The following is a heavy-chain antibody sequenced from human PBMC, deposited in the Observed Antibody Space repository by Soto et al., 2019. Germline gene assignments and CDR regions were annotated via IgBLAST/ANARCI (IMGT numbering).Heavy chain of an antibody. J-gene: IGHJ6*03. CDR3: ARVAPGTGVVINPGYYYYYMDV. V-gene: IGHV4-31*03. Sequence: QVQLQESGPGLVKPSQTLSLTCTVSGGSISSGGYYWSWIRQHPGKGLEWIGYIYYSGSTYYNPSLKSRVTISVDTSKNQFSLKLSSVTAADTAVYYCARVAPGTGVVINPGYYYYYMDVWGKGTTVTVSS. CDR1: GGSISSGGYY. D-gene: IGHD3-3*01. CDR2: IYYSGST.